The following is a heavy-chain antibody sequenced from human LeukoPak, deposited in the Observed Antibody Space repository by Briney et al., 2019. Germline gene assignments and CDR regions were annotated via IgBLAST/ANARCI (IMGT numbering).Heavy chain of an antibody. Sequence: PSETLSLTCTVSGGSISSGGYYWSWIRQPPGKGLEWIGYIYHSGSTYYNPSLKSRVTISVDRSKNQFSLKLSSVTAADTAVYYCARVGLSRVDYWGQGTLVTVSS. J-gene: IGHJ4*02. V-gene: IGHV4-30-2*01. D-gene: IGHD2/OR15-2a*01. CDR1: GGSISSGGYY. CDR2: IYHSGST. CDR3: ARVGLSRVDY.